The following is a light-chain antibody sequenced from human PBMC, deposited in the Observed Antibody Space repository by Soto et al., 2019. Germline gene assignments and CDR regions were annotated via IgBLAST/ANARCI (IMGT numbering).Light chain of an antibody. CDR2: EAT. CDR3: SSFASSNTWV. Sequence: QSALTQPPSASGSPGQSVTISCTGTSSDVGAYNYVSWYQQHAGKAPKLVIYEATKRPSGVPDRCSGSKSANTASLTVSGLQAEDEADYYCSSFASSNTWVFGGGTKLTVL. V-gene: IGLV2-8*01. J-gene: IGLJ3*02. CDR1: SSDVGAYNY.